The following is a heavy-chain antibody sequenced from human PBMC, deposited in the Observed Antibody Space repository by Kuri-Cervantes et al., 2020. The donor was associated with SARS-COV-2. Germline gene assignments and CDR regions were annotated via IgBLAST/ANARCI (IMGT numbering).Heavy chain of an antibody. Sequence: GGSLRLSCAVSGFTFSDYYMSWIRQAPGKGLEWVSYITFSSSYTSYAHSVKGRFTISRDNAKNTLYLQMNSLRAEDTAVYYCARDLSYSYVLYYYGMDVWGQGTTVTVSS. CDR3: ARDLSYSYVLYYYGMDV. V-gene: IGHV3-11*06. J-gene: IGHJ6*01. CDR1: GFTFSDYY. D-gene: IGHD5-18*01. CDR2: ITFSSSYT.